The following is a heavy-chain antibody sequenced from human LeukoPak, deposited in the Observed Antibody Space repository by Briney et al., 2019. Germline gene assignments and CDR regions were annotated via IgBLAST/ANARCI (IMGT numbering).Heavy chain of an antibody. CDR2: IYYSGST. D-gene: IGHD4-11*01. Sequence: SETLSLTCTVSGGSISSSTYYWGWIRQPPGKGLEWIVTIYYSGSTYYNPSLKSRVTISVYTSKNQFSLKLSSVTAADTAVYYCARDRLDYRNPGLNGYMDVWGKGTTVTVSS. J-gene: IGHJ6*03. V-gene: IGHV4-39*07. CDR1: GGSISSSTYY. CDR3: ARDRLDYRNPGLNGYMDV.